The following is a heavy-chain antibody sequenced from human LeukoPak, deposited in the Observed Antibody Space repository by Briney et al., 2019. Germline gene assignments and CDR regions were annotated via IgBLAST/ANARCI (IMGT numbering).Heavy chain of an antibody. D-gene: IGHD6-13*01. CDR2: SRNEADSYTA. CDR1: GFTFSDSF. V-gene: IGHV3-72*01. J-gene: IGHJ4*02. Sequence: GGSLRLSCAASGFTFSDSFMSWVRQAPGKGLEWVGRSRNEADSYTAEYAASVKGRFTISRDESKNSLYLQISSLETEDAAVYYCATSSWYRLAYWGQGSLVTVSS. CDR3: ATSSWYRLAY.